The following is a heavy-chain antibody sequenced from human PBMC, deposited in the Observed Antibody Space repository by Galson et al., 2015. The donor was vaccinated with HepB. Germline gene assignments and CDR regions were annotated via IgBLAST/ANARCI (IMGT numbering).Heavy chain of an antibody. CDR2: VWFDGSGK. J-gene: IGHJ4*02. Sequence: SLRLSCAASGFIFSNYHIHWVRQAPGKGLEWVALVWFDGSGKEYADSVKGRFTFSRDDSKNTAYLQMNSLKTEDTAVYYCTRRRYDGRDYLFDYWGQGTLVTVSS. D-gene: IGHD3-22*01. CDR3: TRRRYDGRDYLFDY. CDR1: GFIFSNYH. V-gene: IGHV3-33*01.